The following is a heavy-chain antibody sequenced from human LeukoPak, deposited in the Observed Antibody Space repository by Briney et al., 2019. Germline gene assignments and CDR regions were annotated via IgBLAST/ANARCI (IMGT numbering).Heavy chain of an antibody. D-gene: IGHD4-23*01. V-gene: IGHV3-53*01. CDR3: ARDKKNDYGGNSYAFDI. Sequence: GGSLRLSCAASGFTVSSNYMSWVRQAPGKGLEWVSVIYSGGSTYYADSVKGRFTISRDNSKNTLYLQMNSLRAEDTAVYYCARDKKNDYGGNSYAFDIWGQGTMVTVSS. CDR2: IYSGGST. J-gene: IGHJ3*02. CDR1: GFTVSSNY.